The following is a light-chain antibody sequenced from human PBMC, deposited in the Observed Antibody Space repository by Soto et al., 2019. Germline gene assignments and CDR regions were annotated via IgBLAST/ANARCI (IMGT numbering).Light chain of an antibody. Sequence: DIQMTQSPSTLSASVGDRVTITGRASQSIGSWLAWYQQKPGKAPKLLIYKASSLESGVPSRFSGSGSGTEFTLTISSLQPDDFATYYCQQHNSYPWTFGQGTKVDIK. CDR2: KAS. CDR3: QQHNSYPWT. V-gene: IGKV1-5*03. J-gene: IGKJ1*01. CDR1: QSIGSW.